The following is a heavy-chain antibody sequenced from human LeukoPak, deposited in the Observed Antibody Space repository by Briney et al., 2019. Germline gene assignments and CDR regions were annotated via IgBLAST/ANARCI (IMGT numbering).Heavy chain of an antibody. Sequence: SETLFLTCTVSGGPLTSSSFYWGWIRQPPGKGLEWIGSVSYSGNTYYPQSLKSRVTVSRDTSKNQFSLKLTAVTAADTAMYYCARGSTGYFDWLLMGLDYWGHGTQVTVSS. CDR3: ARGSTGYFDWLLMGLDY. CDR1: GGPLTSSSFY. CDR2: VSYSGNT. J-gene: IGHJ4*01. D-gene: IGHD3-9*01. V-gene: IGHV4-39*07.